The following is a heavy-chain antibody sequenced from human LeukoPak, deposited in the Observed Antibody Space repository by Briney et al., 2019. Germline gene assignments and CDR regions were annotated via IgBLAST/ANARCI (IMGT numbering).Heavy chain of an antibody. CDR3: ARVISGYDSSGYRDY. CDR2: INSAGSST. D-gene: IGHD3-22*01. V-gene: IGHV3-74*01. J-gene: IGHJ4*02. Sequence: PGGSLRLSCVASGFTFSRYWMHWVRQTSSKGLVWVSRINSAGSSTSYADPVQGRFTISRDNAKNTLYLQMNSLRAEDTAIYYCARVISGYDSSGYRDYWGQGTLVAVSS. CDR1: GFTFSRYW.